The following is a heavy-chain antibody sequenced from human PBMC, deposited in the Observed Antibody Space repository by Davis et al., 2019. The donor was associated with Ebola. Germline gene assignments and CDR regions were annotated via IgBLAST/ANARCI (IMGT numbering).Heavy chain of an antibody. D-gene: IGHD3-3*01. J-gene: IGHJ4*02. CDR1: GLTFSRYE. CDR3: ARGSSDFWSGYYTGGFDY. V-gene: IGHV3-48*03. Sequence: CAAPGLTFSRYEMNWVRQAPGKVLERVSYIISSCSTIYYADSVKGRFTISRDNAKNSLYLQMNSLRAEDTAVYYCARGSSDFWSGYYTGGFDYWGQGTLVTVSS. CDR2: IISSCSTI.